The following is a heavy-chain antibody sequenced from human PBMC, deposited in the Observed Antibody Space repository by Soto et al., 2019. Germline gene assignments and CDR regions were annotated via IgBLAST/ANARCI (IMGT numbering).Heavy chain of an antibody. CDR3: ARDGYCSGVTCYSGAFDI. Sequence: SVKVSCKASGGTFSSYAISWVRQAPGQGLEWMGGIIPIFGTANYAQKFQGRVTITADESTSTAYMELSSLRSEDTAVYYCARDGYCSGVTCYSGAFDIWGQGTMVTVSS. D-gene: IGHD2-15*01. J-gene: IGHJ3*02. CDR2: IIPIFGTA. V-gene: IGHV1-69*13. CDR1: GGTFSSYA.